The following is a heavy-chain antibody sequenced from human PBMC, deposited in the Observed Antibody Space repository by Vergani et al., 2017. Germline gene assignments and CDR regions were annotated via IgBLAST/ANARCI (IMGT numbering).Heavy chain of an antibody. CDR1: GGTFSSYA. CDR3: ARDHGYDSSGYYFFDY. D-gene: IGHD3-22*01. Sequence: QVQLVQSGAEVKKPGASVKVSCKASGGTFSSYAISWVRQAPGQGLEWMGRIIPILGIANYAQKFQGRVTMTRDTSISTAYMELSRLRSDDTAVYYCARDHGYDSSGYYFFDYWGQGTLVTVSS. J-gene: IGHJ4*02. V-gene: IGHV1-69*04. CDR2: IIPILGIA.